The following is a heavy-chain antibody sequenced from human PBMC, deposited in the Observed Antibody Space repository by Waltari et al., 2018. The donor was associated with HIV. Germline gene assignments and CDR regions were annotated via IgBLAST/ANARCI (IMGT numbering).Heavy chain of an antibody. V-gene: IGHV4-59*01. CDR3: ARGGYSGSYRDAFDI. Sequence: QVQLQESGPGLVKPSETLSLTCTVSGGSISSYYWSWIRQPPGKGLEWIGYIYYSGSTNYNPTLKSRVTISVDTSKNQCSLKLSSVTAAVTAVYYCARGGYSGSYRDAFDIWGQGTMVTVSS. CDR1: GGSISSYY. CDR2: IYYSGST. D-gene: IGHD1-26*01. J-gene: IGHJ3*02.